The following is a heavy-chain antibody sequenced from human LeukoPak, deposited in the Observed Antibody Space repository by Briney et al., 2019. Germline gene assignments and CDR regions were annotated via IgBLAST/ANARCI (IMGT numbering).Heavy chain of an antibody. D-gene: IGHD4-23*01. CDR2: IYYSGEA. J-gene: IGHJ4*02. CDR3: ARTVGTHRFDY. V-gene: IGHV4-39*02. CDR1: GGSISSRRYY. Sequence: ETLSLTCTVSGGSISSRRYYWGWIRPPPGQELEWIGSIYYSGEAHYNPSLHSRVVMSVATSNNHFSLKLTSVTAPDTAVYYCARTVGTHRFDYWGQGTLVTVSS.